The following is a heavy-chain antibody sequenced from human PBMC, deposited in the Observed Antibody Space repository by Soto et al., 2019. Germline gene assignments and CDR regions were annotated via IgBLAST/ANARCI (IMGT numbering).Heavy chain of an antibody. V-gene: IGHV1-46*03. CDR1: GYTFTSYG. CDR2: INPSGGST. Sequence: ASVKVSCKASGYTFTSYGISWVRQAPGQGLEWMGIINPSGGSTSYAQKFQGRVTMTRDTSTSTVYMELSSLRSEDTAVYYCARGLEVTMVRGSYPGSFDPWGQGTRVTVSS. J-gene: IGHJ5*02. CDR3: ARGLEVTMVRGSYPGSFDP. D-gene: IGHD3-10*01.